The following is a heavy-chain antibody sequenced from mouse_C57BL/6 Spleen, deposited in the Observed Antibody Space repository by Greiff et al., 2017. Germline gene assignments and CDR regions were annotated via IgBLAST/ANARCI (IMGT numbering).Heavy chain of an antibody. CDR1: GFTFSSYG. J-gene: IGHJ3*01. V-gene: IGHV5-6*01. CDR2: ISSGGSYT. Sequence: EVKLVESGGDLVKPGGSLKLSCAASGFTFSSYGMSWVRQTPDKRLEWVATISSGGSYTYYPDSVKGRFTISRDNAKNTLYLQMSSLKSEDTAMYYCARQGVVATEGFAYWGQGTLVTVSA. D-gene: IGHD1-1*01. CDR3: ARQGVVATEGFAY.